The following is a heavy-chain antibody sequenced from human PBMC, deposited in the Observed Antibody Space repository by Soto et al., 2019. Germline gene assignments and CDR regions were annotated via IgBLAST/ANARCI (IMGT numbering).Heavy chain of an antibody. D-gene: IGHD3-22*01. V-gene: IGHV1-18*01. Sequence: QVQLVQSGAEVKKPGASVKVSCKASGYTFTSYGISWVRQAPGQGLEWMGWISAYNGNTNYAQKLQGRVTMTTDTSTSTAYMELRSLRSDDTAVYYCAIGCCPDYYDSSGYFDYWGQGTLVTVSS. J-gene: IGHJ4*02. CDR2: ISAYNGNT. CDR1: GYTFTSYG. CDR3: AIGCCPDYYDSSGYFDY.